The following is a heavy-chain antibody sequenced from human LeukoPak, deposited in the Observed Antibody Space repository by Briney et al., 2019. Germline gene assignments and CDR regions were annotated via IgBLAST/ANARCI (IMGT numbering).Heavy chain of an antibody. CDR2: ISYDGSNK. V-gene: IGHV3-30*04. CDR1: GFTFSSYA. CDR3: AKNNGGSYFLDY. J-gene: IGHJ4*02. D-gene: IGHD1-26*01. Sequence: PGRSLRLSCAASGFTFSSYAMHWVRQAPGKGLEWVAVISYDGSNKYYADSVKGRFTISRDNSKNTLYLQMNSLRAEDTAVYYCAKNNGGSYFLDYWGQGTLVTVSS.